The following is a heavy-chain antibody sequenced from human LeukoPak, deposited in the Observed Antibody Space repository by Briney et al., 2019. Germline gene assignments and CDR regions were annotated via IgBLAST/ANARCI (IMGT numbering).Heavy chain of an antibody. CDR2: INPNSGGT. CDR1: GYTFTGYY. Sequence: ASVKVSCKASGYTFTGYYMHWVRQAPGQGLEWMGWINPNSGGTNYAQKFQGRVTMTRDTSISTAYMELSRLRPDDTAVYYCARDGVGYYDSSGYYYFQHWGQGTLVTVSS. J-gene: IGHJ1*01. V-gene: IGHV1-2*02. D-gene: IGHD3-22*01. CDR3: ARDGVGYYDSSGYYYFQH.